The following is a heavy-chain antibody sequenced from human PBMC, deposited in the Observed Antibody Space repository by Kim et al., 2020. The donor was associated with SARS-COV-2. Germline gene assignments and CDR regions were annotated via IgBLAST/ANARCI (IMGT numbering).Heavy chain of an antibody. J-gene: IGHJ4*01. V-gene: IGHV3-30*18. CDR3: AKGDPGWVDYYDSSGSFDY. Sequence: GGSLRLSCAASGFTFSSYGMHWVRQAPGKGLEWVAVISYDGSNKYYADSVKGRFTISRDNSKNTLYLQMNSLRAEDTAVYYCAKGDPGWVDYYDSSGSFDYWGHGTLVTVSS. CDR1: GFTFSSYG. D-gene: IGHD3-22*01. CDR2: ISYDGSNK.